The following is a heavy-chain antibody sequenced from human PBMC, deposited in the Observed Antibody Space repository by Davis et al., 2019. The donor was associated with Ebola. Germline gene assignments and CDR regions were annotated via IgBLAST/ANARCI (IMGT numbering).Heavy chain of an antibody. J-gene: IGHJ4*02. CDR3: ARTTLYSSSWSFFDY. Sequence: AASVKVSCKASGYTFTGYYLHWLRQAPGQGLEWMGWINPNSGGTNYVQKFQDRVTMTRDTSISTAYMELSRLRSDDTAVYYCARTTLYSSSWSFFDYWGQGTLVTVSS. CDR1: GYTFTGYY. V-gene: IGHV1-2*02. CDR2: INPNSGGT. D-gene: IGHD6-13*01.